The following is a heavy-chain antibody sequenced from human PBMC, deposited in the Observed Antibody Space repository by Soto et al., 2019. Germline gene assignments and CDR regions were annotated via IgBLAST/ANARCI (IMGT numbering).Heavy chain of an antibody. V-gene: IGHV1-3*01. CDR1: GYTFATYA. CDR3: ARNPSGTGWYDY. J-gene: IGHJ4*02. Sequence: ASVKVSCKASGYTFATYAMHWVRQAPGQRLEWMGWINVGNGNTKYSQKFLDRVTISRDTSARTAYMALSGLRSEDTAVYYCARNPSGTGWYDYWGQGTLVTVSS. CDR2: INVGNGNT. D-gene: IGHD6-19*01.